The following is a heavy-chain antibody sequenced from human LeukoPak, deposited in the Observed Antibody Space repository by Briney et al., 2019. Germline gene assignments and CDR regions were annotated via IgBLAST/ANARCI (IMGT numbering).Heavy chain of an antibody. Sequence: QPGGSLRLSCAASGFTFSSYEMNWVRQAPGKGLEWVSYISSSGSTIYYADSVKGRFTISRDNAKNSLYLQMNSLRAEDTAVYYCARDQSGAKLWFGEFYAFDIWGQGTTVTISS. CDR3: ARDQSGAKLWFGEFYAFDI. CDR1: GFTFSSYE. J-gene: IGHJ3*02. CDR2: ISSSGSTI. V-gene: IGHV3-48*03. D-gene: IGHD3-10*01.